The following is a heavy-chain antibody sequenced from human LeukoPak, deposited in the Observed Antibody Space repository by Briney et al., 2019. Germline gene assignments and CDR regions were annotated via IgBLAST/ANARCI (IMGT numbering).Heavy chain of an antibody. D-gene: IGHD2-2*01. CDR1: GFTFSSYA. J-gene: IGHJ4*02. V-gene: IGHV3-23*01. CDR3: AKAERYCSSTSCPPWYFDY. Sequence: GGSLRLSCAASGFTFSSYAMSWVRQAPGKGLEWVSAISGSGGSTYYADSVKGRFTISRDNSKNTLYLQMNSLRAEDTAVYYCAKAERYCSSTSCPPWYFDYWGQGTLVTVSS. CDR2: ISGSGGST.